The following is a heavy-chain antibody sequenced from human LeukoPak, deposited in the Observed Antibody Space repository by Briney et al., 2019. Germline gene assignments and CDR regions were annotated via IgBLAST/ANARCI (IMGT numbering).Heavy chain of an antibody. D-gene: IGHD6-13*01. Sequence: PSGTLSLTCTLSGGSINTNDYYWGWIRQPPGKGLEWIGSIYYSGSTYYNPSLKSRVTISVDTSKNQFSLKLSSVTAADTAVYYCARTLHQQLVPNWFDPWGQGTLVTVSS. J-gene: IGHJ5*02. CDR1: GGSINTNDYY. V-gene: IGHV4-39*01. CDR3: ARTLHQQLVPNWFDP. CDR2: IYYSGST.